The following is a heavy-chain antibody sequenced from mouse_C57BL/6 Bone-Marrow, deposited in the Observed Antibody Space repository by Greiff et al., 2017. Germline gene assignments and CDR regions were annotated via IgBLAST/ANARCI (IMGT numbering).Heavy chain of an antibody. CDR1: GFTFSDYY. J-gene: IGHJ3*01. CDR2: ISNGGGST. CDR3: ASGGFAY. V-gene: IGHV5-12*01. Sequence: EVMLVESGGGLVQPGGSLKLSCAASGFTFSDYYMYWVRQTPEKRLEWVAYISNGGGSTYYPDTVKGRFTISRDNAKNTLYLQMSRLKSEDTAMYYCASGGFAYWGQGTLVTGSA.